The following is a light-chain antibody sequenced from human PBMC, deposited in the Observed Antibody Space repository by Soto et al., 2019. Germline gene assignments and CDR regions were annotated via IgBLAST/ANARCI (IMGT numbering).Light chain of an antibody. CDR2: KAS. CDR1: QTISSW. V-gene: IGKV1-5*03. Sequence: DIQMTQSPSTLSGSVGDRVTITCRASQTISSWLAWYHQKPGKAPKLLIYKASTLKSGVPSRFSGSRSGTEFTLTIISLQPDDFATYYCQHYNSYSEAFGQGTKVDI. J-gene: IGKJ1*01. CDR3: QHYNSYSEA.